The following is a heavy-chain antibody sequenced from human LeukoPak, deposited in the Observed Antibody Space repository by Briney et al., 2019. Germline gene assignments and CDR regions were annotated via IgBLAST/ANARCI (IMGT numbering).Heavy chain of an antibody. V-gene: IGHV4-38-2*02. J-gene: IGHJ3*02. CDR3: ARDLYSSRTNDAFVI. CDR1: GYPIRKGYS. D-gene: IGHD6-13*01. Sequence: SETLSLPSTVSGYPIRKGYSWGWIRQPPGKELDSIGSVYHGGNTYYKASLKSRVTISVDTSKNRFSLKLSSVTAADTALYYCARDLYSSRTNDAFVIWGQGTMVTVSS. CDR2: VYHGGNT.